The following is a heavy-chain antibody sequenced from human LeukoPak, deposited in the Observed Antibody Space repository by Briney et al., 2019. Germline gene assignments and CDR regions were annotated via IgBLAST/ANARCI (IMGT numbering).Heavy chain of an antibody. D-gene: IGHD3-10*01. CDR3: ARDLGDYYGSGNPDY. J-gene: IGHJ4*02. Sequence: ASVKVSCKASGYTFTGYYMHWVRQAPGQGLEWVGWINPNSGGTNYAQKFQGRVTMTRDTSISTAYMELSRLRSDDTAVYYCARDLGDYYGSGNPDYWGQGTLVTVSS. CDR1: GYTFTGYY. V-gene: IGHV1-2*02. CDR2: INPNSGGT.